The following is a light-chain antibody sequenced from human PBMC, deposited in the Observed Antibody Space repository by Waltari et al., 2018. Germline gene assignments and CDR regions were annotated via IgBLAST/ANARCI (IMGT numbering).Light chain of an antibody. CDR3: LQHKTYPHA. V-gene: IGKV1-17*03. Sequence: DIQMTQSPSVMYASVGDRVTITCRASQAINVFAGWFQQRPGEAPRRLIYAASTFQIGVPSRFSGSGYGTEFTLTISSLQPEDFATYYCLQHKTYPHAFGQGTRVEIK. CDR2: AAS. J-gene: IGKJ2*01. CDR1: QAINVF.